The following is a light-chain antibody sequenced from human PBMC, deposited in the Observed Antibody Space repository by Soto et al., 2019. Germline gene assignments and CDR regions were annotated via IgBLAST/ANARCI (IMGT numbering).Light chain of an antibody. CDR3: QQYSSYWT. V-gene: IGKV1-5*01. J-gene: IGKJ1*01. CDR1: HTISSW. Sequence: IHMAHSPSTLSGSLGDIVTITFRASHTISSWLAWYQQKPGKAPKLLIHDATSLESGVPSRFSGSGSGTEFTLTISSLQPDDFATYYCQQYSSYWTFAQGTKVDIK. CDR2: DAT.